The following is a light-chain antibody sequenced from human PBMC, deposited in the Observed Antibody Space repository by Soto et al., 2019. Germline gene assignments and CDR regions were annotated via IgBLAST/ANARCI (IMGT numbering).Light chain of an antibody. J-gene: IGKJ1*01. V-gene: IGKV3-15*01. Sequence: EIVMTQPPATLSVSLGERANLSCSASQRVNTNLARYQQTPGQSPRLLIYGASTRATGTPARFSGSGSGTEFTLTLKSLRATDFEGYYCQKYNNWPTTFGEGTKLEIK. CDR1: QRVNTN. CDR2: GAS. CDR3: QKYNNWPTT.